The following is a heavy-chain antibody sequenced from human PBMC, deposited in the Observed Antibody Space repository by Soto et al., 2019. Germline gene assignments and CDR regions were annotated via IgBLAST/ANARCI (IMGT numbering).Heavy chain of an antibody. Sequence: QVQLVQSGAEVKKPGSSVKVSCKASGGSFSNYHFSWVRQAPGQGLEWMGGIIPIGAVPTYAQKFQCRVTLTPDATTTTVSMERSSLRSDDTAVYYGARVLDFRKGDISHFDFWGQGTLGSVSS. CDR3: ARVLDFRKGDISHFDF. V-gene: IGHV1-69*01. J-gene: IGHJ4*02. D-gene: IGHD3-16*01. CDR1: GGSFSNYH. CDR2: IIPIGAVP.